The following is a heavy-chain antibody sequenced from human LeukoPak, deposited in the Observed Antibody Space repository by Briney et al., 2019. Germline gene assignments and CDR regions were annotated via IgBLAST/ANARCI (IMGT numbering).Heavy chain of an antibody. CDR2: IHYSGST. D-gene: IGHD7-27*01. CDR3: ARGSNWGDY. CDR1: GGSTSSYY. Sequence: SETLSLTCIVSGGSTSSYYWSWIRQPPGKGLEWIGYIHYSGSTNYNPSLKSRVTISVDTSKNQFSLKLSSVTAADTAVYYCARGSNWGDYWGQGTLVTVSS. V-gene: IGHV4-59*12. J-gene: IGHJ4*02.